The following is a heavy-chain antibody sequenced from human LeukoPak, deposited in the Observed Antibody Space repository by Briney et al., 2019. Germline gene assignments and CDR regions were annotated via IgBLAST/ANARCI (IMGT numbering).Heavy chain of an antibody. V-gene: IGHV1-8*01. Sequence: ASVKVSCKASGYTFTSYDFYWVRQAPGQAREWMGWMNPNSGNTGYAQKFQGRVTMTRNTSISTAYMELSSLRSEDTAVYYCARFLVAATQVNWFDPWGQRTLVTVSS. CDR1: GYTFTSYD. CDR2: MNPNSGNT. CDR3: ARFLVAATQVNWFDP. D-gene: IGHD2-15*01. J-gene: IGHJ5*02.